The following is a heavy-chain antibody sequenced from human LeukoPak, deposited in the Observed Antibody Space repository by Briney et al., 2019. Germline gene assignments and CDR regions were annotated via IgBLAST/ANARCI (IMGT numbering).Heavy chain of an antibody. Sequence: ASVKVSCKASGYTFTGYYMHWVRQAPGRGLEWVGWINTNTGATDYAQKFQGRVTMTRDTSIGTAYMDLSRLRSDDTAVYYCARVQRAYYTGLDVWGQGTTVSVSS. V-gene: IGHV1-2*02. CDR1: GYTFTGYY. CDR2: INTNTGAT. J-gene: IGHJ6*02. CDR3: ARVQRAYYTGLDV.